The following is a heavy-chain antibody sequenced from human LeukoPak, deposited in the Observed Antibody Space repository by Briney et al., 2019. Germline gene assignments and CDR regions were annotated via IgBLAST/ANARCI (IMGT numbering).Heavy chain of an antibody. J-gene: IGHJ4*02. CDR1: GFTFDDYA. CDR2: VSWNSGMI. CDR3: AKDAGGRWPLHYFDY. V-gene: IGHV3-9*01. Sequence: GGSLRLSCAASGFTFDDYAMHWVRQGPGKGLEWVSGVSWNSGMIGYADSVKGRFSISRDNAKNSLYLQMNSLRTEDTALYYCAKDAGGRWPLHYFDYWGQGTLVTVSS. D-gene: IGHD1-26*01.